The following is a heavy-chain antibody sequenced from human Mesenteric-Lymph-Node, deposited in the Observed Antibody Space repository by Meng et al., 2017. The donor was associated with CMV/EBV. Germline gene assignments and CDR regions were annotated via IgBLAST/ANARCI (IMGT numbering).Heavy chain of an antibody. D-gene: IGHD2-2*01. CDR1: GYSFTGYY. V-gene: IGHV1-69*05. Sequence: SVKVSCKASGYSFTGYYIHWVRRAPGQGLEWMGGIIPIFGTANYAQKFQGRVTITTDESTSTAYMELSSLRSEDTAVYYCARDGGYCSSTSCRGYYGMDVWGQGTTVTVSS. CDR2: IIPIFGTA. J-gene: IGHJ6*02. CDR3: ARDGGYCSSTSCRGYYGMDV.